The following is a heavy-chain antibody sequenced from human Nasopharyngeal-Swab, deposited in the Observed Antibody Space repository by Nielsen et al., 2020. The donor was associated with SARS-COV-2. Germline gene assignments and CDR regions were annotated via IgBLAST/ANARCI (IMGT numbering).Heavy chain of an antibody. D-gene: IGHD4/OR15-4a*01. CDR2: IGDKAHNYAT. CDR3: TTDYYFDY. V-gene: IGHV3-73*01. Sequence: GVLKISCAASGFVFSGSAIHWVRQASGKGLEWVGRIGDKAHNYATTYAASVKGRFTISRDDSNNTAFLQMDSLNTEDTALYYCTTDYYFDYWGQGTLVTVSS. CDR1: GFVFSGSA. J-gene: IGHJ4*02.